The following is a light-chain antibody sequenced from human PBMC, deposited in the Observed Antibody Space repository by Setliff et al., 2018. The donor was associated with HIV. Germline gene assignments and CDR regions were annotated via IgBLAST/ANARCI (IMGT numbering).Light chain of an antibody. J-gene: IGLJ2*01. Sequence: QSALTQPPSASGAPGQRVTISCSGSSSNVGDNAVSWYQQLPGTAPKLLIYSTYLRPSGVPARFSGSKSGTSASLAISGLQSEDEADYSCAAWDDSLNGVVFGGGTK. CDR3: AAWDDSLNGVV. CDR2: STY. V-gene: IGLV1-44*01. CDR1: SSNVGDNA.